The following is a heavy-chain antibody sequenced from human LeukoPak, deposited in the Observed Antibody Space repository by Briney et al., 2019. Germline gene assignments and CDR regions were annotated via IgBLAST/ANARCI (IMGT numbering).Heavy chain of an antibody. Sequence: ASVKVSCKASGYTFTSYGISWVRQAPGQGLEWMGWISAYNGNTNYAQKLQGRVTMTTDTFTSTAYMELRSLRSDDTAVYYCARDLSRYDFWSGPIDYGMDVWGQGTTVTVSS. J-gene: IGHJ6*02. CDR1: GYTFTSYG. V-gene: IGHV1-18*01. CDR3: ARDLSRYDFWSGPIDYGMDV. CDR2: ISAYNGNT. D-gene: IGHD3-3*01.